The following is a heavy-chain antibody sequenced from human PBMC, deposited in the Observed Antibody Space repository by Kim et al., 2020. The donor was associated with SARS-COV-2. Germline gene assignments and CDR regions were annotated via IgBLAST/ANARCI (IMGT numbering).Heavy chain of an antibody. CDR3: ARVALVSSSWYYFDY. CDR2: ISSNINNK. J-gene: IGHJ4*01. Sequence: GGSLRLSCAASGFTFSDYYMIWIRQAPGKGREWVSFISSNINNKNYADSVKGRFTISRDNAKNSLYLQMNSLRAEDTAVYYCARVALVSSSWYYFDYW. V-gene: IGHV3-11*05. CDR1: GFTFSDYY. D-gene: IGHD6-13*01.